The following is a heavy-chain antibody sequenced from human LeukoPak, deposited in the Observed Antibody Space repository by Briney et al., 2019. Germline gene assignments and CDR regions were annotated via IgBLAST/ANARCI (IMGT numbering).Heavy chain of an antibody. D-gene: IGHD1-26*01. CDR2: ISGSGAST. Sequence: GGSLRLSCAVSGLTVSSNCMSWVRQAPGKGLEWVSAISGSGASTYYADSVKGRFTISRDNSKNTLYLQMNSLRAEDTAVYYCAKDVVGAINYFDYWGQGTLVTVSS. CDR3: AKDVVGAINYFDY. CDR1: GLTVSSNC. V-gene: IGHV3-23*01. J-gene: IGHJ4*02.